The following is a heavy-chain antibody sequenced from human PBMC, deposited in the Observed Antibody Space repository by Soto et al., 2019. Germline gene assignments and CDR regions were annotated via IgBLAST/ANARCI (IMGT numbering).Heavy chain of an antibody. J-gene: IGHJ4*01. CDR3: ARVHVMVVAGSTFDY. D-gene: IGHD6-19*01. CDR2: IYHGGTT. CDR1: GYSIISGSY. Sequence: PSETLSLTCTVSGYSIISGSYLALIRHPPGKGPEWIASIYHGGTTFYNPSLKSRITISVDTSNNQFSLKLTSVTAADTAVYYCARVHVMVVAGSTFDYWGHGTLVTV. V-gene: IGHV4-38-2*02.